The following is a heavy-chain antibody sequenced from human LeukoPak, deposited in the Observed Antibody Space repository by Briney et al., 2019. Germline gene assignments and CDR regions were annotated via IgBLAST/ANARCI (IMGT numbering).Heavy chain of an antibody. D-gene: IGHD3-3*01. CDR1: GFTFSSYG. CDR3: GVVLDAFDI. V-gene: IGHV3-33*01. Sequence: QPGRSLRLSWAASGFTFSSYGMHWVRQAPGKGLEWVAVIWYDGSNKYYADSVKGRFTISRDNSKNTLYLQMNSLRAEDTAVYYCGVVLDAFDIWGQGTMVTVSS. CDR2: IWYDGSNK. J-gene: IGHJ3*02.